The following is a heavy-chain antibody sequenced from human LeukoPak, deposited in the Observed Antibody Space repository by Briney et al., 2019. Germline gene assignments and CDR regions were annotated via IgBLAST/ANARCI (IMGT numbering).Heavy chain of an antibody. D-gene: IGHD3-10*01. V-gene: IGHV3-9*01. CDR3: ARVRYGSGSYYNYYYYYMDV. CDR1: GFTFDDYA. J-gene: IGHJ6*03. Sequence: PGRSLRLSCAASGFTFDDYAMHWVRQAPGKGLEWVSGVSWNSGNIGYADSVKGRFTISRDNAKNSLYLQMNSLRAEDTALYYCARVRYGSGSYYNYYYYYMDVWGKGTTVTVSS. CDR2: VSWNSGNI.